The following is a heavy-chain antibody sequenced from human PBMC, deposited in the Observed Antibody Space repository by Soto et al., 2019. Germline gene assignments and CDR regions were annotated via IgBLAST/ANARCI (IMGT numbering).Heavy chain of an antibody. CDR3: ASGRSAAAGTFY. Sequence: QVQLVQSGAEVKKPGSSVKVSCKASGGTFSSYALSWVRQAPGQGLEWMGGIIPIFGTANYAQKFQGSVTIPADDATSPAYRELSSLRSEDTAVYYCASGRSAAAGTFYWGQGTLVTFAS. CDR1: GGTFSSYA. V-gene: IGHV1-69*01. D-gene: IGHD6-13*01. CDR2: IIPIFGTA. J-gene: IGHJ4*02.